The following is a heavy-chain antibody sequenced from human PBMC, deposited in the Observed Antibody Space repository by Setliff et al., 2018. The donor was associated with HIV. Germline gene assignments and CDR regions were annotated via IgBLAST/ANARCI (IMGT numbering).Heavy chain of an antibody. Sequence: ASVKVSCKASGYTFSSYGISWVRQAPGQGLEWMGWISASNGNTNYAQKLQGRVTMTTDTSTSTAYMELRSLRSDDTAVYYCARDRGIAVAGDSFDYWGQGTLVTVSS. CDR2: ISASNGNT. CDR3: ARDRGIAVAGDSFDY. V-gene: IGHV1-18*01. CDR1: GYTFSSYG. D-gene: IGHD6-19*01. J-gene: IGHJ4*02.